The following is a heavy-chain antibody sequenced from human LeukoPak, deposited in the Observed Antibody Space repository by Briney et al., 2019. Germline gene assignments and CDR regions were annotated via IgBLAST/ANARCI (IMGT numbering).Heavy chain of an antibody. CDR2: IIPIFGTA. D-gene: IGHD2-15*01. V-gene: IGHV1-69*13. CDR1: GGTFSSYA. Sequence: ASVKVSCKASGGTFSSYAISWVRQAPGQGLEWTGGIIPIFGTANYAQKFQGRVTITADESTSTAYMELSSLRSEDTAVYYCAREGSIGYYFDYWGQGTLVTVSS. J-gene: IGHJ4*02. CDR3: AREGSIGYYFDY.